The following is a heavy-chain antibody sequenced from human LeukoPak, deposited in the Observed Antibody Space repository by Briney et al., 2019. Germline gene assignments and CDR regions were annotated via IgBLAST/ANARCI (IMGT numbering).Heavy chain of an antibody. Sequence: SGGSLRLSCEVSGFTFTDYWKNWVRQAPGKGPEWVASIRQDGSEKTYVDSVKGRFTISRDNTKNSLSLQLNGLRAEDTAVYYCARDGTAAGLYFDLWGQGTLVTVSS. CDR2: IRQDGSEK. CDR3: ARDGTAAGLYFDL. J-gene: IGHJ4*01. D-gene: IGHD6-13*01. V-gene: IGHV3-7*01. CDR1: GFTFTDYW.